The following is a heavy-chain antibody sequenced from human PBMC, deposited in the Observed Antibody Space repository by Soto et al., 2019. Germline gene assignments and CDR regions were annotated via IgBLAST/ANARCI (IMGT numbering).Heavy chain of an antibody. D-gene: IGHD6-13*01. Sequence: SETLSLTCTVSGGSLSSYYWGWVRQPAGKGLEWIGRIYPSKNTNYNPSLKSRVTMSVDTSRKQFSLNLNSVTAADTAVYYCARGAAAGVDYGMDVWGQGTTVTVSS. CDR2: IYPSKNT. CDR1: GGSLSSYY. CDR3: ARGAAAGVDYGMDV. V-gene: IGHV4-4*07. J-gene: IGHJ6*02.